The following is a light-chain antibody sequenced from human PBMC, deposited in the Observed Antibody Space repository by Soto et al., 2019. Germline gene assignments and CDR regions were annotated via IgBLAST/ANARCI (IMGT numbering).Light chain of an antibody. CDR1: SSNIGSNY. Sequence: QSVLTQPPSASGTPGQRVTISCSGSSSNIGSNYVYWYQQLPGTAPKLLIYRNNQRPSGVPDRFSGSKSGTSASLAISGLRSEDEDDYYCAAWDDSLSGVVFGGGTKGPS. V-gene: IGLV1-47*01. J-gene: IGLJ3*02. CDR2: RNN. CDR3: AAWDDSLSGVV.